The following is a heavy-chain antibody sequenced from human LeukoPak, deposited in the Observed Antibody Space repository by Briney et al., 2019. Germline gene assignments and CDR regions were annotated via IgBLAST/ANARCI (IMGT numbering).Heavy chain of an antibody. J-gene: IGHJ5*02. CDR2: INPNSGNT. D-gene: IGHD3-16*02. Sequence: ASVKVSCKASGYTFTSYDINWVRQATGQGLEWMGWINPNSGNTGHAQKFQGRGTMTRNTFQNTAHMELGSLRSEDTAVYYCSRSFYDYVWGSYRYPFDPWGQGTLVTVSS. CDR1: GYTFTSYD. CDR3: SRSFYDYVWGSYRYPFDP. V-gene: IGHV1-8*01.